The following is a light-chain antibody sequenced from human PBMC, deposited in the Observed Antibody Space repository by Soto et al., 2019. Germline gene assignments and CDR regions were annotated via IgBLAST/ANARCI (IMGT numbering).Light chain of an antibody. V-gene: IGKV3-20*01. Sequence: EIVLTQSPVTLSLSPGERATLSCRASRSFASSYLGWYQQKPGQAPRLLIYAASTRATGIPDRFSGSGSATDFTLTISRLEPDDSALYYCQHYDSSPPYTFGQGTKVDIK. CDR2: AAS. CDR3: QHYDSSPPYT. J-gene: IGKJ2*01. CDR1: RSFASSY.